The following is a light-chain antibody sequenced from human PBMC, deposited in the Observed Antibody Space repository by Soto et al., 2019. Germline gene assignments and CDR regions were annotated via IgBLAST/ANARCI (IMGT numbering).Light chain of an antibody. CDR2: DVS. CDR1: SSDVGGYNY. J-gene: IGLJ1*01. Sequence: QSALTQPASVSGSPGQSITISCTGTSSDVGGYNYVSWYQQHPGKAPKIMIYDVSNRPSVVSNRFSGSKSGNTASLTISGLQAEDEAYYYCSSYTSSSTPYVFGTGTKLTVL. CDR3: SSYTSSSTPYV. V-gene: IGLV2-14*03.